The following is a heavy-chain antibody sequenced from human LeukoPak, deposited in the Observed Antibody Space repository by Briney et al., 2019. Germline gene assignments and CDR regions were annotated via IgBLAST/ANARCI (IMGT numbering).Heavy chain of an antibody. J-gene: IGHJ1*01. D-gene: IGHD1-26*01. CDR3: ARGGSNSYFQH. CDR2: IYYSGST. CDR1: GDSISSGGCY. V-gene: IGHV4-31*03. Sequence: SETLSLTCTVSGDSISSGGCYWSWIRQYPGKGLEWIGYIYYSGSTYYNPSLKSRVFIAVDTFENQFSLKLRSVTAADTAVYYCARGGSNSYFQHWGQGTLVTVSS.